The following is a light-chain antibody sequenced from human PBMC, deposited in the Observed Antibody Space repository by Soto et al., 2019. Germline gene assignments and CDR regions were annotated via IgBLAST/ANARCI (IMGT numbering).Light chain of an antibody. CDR1: SSNIGGNS. Sequence: QSVLTQPPSVSAAPGQKVTISCSGSSSNIGGNSVSWYQQLPGTAPKLLIYDDNKRPSGIPDRFSGSKSGTSATLGITGFQTGEEADYYCGSWDSSMSPYVFGNGKKVNV. CDR2: DDN. CDR3: GSWDSSMSPYV. V-gene: IGLV1-51*01. J-gene: IGLJ1*01.